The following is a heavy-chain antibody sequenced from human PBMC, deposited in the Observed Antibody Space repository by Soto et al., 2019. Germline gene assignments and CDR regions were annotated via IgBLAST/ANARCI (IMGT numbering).Heavy chain of an antibody. J-gene: IGHJ6*03. D-gene: IGHD3-3*01. CDR3: AREGSLEWLLAPGGSMDV. CDR2: ITGSSRTT. CDR1: GFTFSNYN. Sequence: PGGSLRLSCAASGFTFSNYNMNWVRQAPGKGLEWVSYITGSSRTTYDADSVKGRFTISRDNAKNSLYLQMNSLRAEDTAVYYCAREGSLEWLLAPGGSMDVWGKGTTVTVSS. V-gene: IGHV3-48*01.